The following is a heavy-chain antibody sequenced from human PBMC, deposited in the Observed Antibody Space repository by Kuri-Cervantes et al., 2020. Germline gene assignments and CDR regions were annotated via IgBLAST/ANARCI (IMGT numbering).Heavy chain of an antibody. Sequence: GGSLRLSCAASGFTFTSYAMHWVRQAPGQRLEWMGWINAGNGNTKYSQKFQGRVTITRDTSASTAYMELSSLRSEDTAVYYCARDRGRGRRRFGFVAAADNFDYWGQGTLVTVSS. CDR1: GFTFTSYA. V-gene: IGHV1-3*01. CDR3: ARDRGRGRRRFGFVAAADNFDY. J-gene: IGHJ4*02. CDR2: INAGNGNT. D-gene: IGHD6-13*01.